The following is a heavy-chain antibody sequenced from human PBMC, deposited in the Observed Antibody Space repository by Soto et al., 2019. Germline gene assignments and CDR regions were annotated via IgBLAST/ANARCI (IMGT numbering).Heavy chain of an antibody. CDR1: GFTFSSYG. D-gene: IGHD3-22*01. V-gene: IGHV3-30*18. J-gene: IGHJ4*02. CDR2: ISYDGSYK. CDR3: ANPSSGYFPFDY. Sequence: QVQLVESGGDVVQPGRSLRLSCAASGFTFSSYGMHWVRQAPGKGLEWVAVISYDGSYKYYADSVKGRFTISKENSKNSLYQHMNSLRPDDTAVYYCANPSSGYFPFDYWGQGTLVTVSS.